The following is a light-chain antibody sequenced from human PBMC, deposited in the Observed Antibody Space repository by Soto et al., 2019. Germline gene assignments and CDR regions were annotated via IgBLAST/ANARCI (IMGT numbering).Light chain of an antibody. CDR2: GAS. V-gene: IGKV3-11*01. J-gene: IGKJ1*01. CDR3: HKRSSWPRGT. CDR1: QSVYSN. Sequence: EIVMTQSPATLSVSPGERATLSCRASQSVYSNLAWYQQKPGQVPRLLIYGASTRATGVSARFSGSGSGTDFTLTISRLEPEDFAVYYCHKRSSWPRGTFGQGTKVDIK.